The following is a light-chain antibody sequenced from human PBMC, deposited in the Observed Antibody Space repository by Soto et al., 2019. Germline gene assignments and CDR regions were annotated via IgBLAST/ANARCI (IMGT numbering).Light chain of an antibody. CDR1: QSVSSSD. Sequence: EGVLTQSPGTLSLSPGEGATLSCKATQSVSSSDLAWYQQKPGQAPRLLIYGAYKRATGIPDGFSGSGSAIDFMLTISRLALEDFAAYYWHQYGSPPFTIGGRNKVEI. CDR2: GAY. CDR3: HQYGSPPFT. J-gene: IGKJ4*01. V-gene: IGKV3-20*01.